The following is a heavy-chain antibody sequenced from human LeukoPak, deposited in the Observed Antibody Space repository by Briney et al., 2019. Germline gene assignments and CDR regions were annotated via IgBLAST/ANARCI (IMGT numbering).Heavy chain of an antibody. CDR1: GFTFSSYS. CDR2: ISSSSSYI. D-gene: IGHD1-20*01. J-gene: IGHJ3*02. Sequence: GGSLRLSCAASGFTFSSYSMNWVRQAPGKGLEWVSSISSSSSYIYYADSVKGRFTISRDNAKNSLYLQMNSLRAEDTTVYYCARDLFLTGRESKGGAFDIWGQGTMVTVSS. CDR3: ARDLFLTGRESKGGAFDI. V-gene: IGHV3-21*01.